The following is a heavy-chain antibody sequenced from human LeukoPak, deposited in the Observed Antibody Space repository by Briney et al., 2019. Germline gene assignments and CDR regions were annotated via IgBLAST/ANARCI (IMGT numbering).Heavy chain of an antibody. Sequence: GGSLRLSCAASGFTLTSYGMHWVRQAPGKGLEWVAVISYEKNEEFYADSVKGRFTISRDNSKNTLYLQMNSLRAEDTAVYYCAREGRIRFLEWLFGLDYWGQGTLVTVSS. CDR3: AREGRIRFLEWLFGLDY. CDR2: ISYEKNEE. CDR1: GFTLTSYG. J-gene: IGHJ4*02. V-gene: IGHV3-30*03. D-gene: IGHD3-3*01.